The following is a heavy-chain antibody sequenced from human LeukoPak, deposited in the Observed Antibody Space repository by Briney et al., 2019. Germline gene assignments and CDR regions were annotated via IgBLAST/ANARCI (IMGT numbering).Heavy chain of an antibody. CDR3: AREIGSGSFLDN. V-gene: IGHV1-2*02. D-gene: IGHD3-10*01. J-gene: IGHJ4*02. CDR2: INPKIGGT. Sequence: ASVKVSCKASGYTFTDYYMHWVRQAPGQGLEWMGWINPKIGGTNYAQKFQGRVTMTRDTSISTAYMELSRLRSDDTAVYYCAREIGSGSFLDNWGQGTLVTVSS. CDR1: GYTFTDYY.